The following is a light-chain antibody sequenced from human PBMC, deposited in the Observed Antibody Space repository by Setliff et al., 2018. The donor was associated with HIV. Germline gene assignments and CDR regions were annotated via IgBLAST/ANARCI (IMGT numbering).Light chain of an antibody. CDR3: CSNTGSNTYV. CDR1: SSDIGRYNL. J-gene: IGLJ1*01. Sequence: LTQPASVSGSPGQSITVSCTGTSSDIGRYNLVSWYQQYPGKAPKLMIYQATKRPSGVSNRFSGSKSGNTASLTISGLQAEDEADYYCCSNTGSNTYVFGSGTKVTVL. CDR2: QAT. V-gene: IGLV2-23*01.